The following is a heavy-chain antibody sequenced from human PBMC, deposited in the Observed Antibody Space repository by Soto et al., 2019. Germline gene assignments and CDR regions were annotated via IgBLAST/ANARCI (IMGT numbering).Heavy chain of an antibody. Sequence: QVQLVQSGAEVKKPGSSVKVSCKASGGTFSSYAISWVRQAPGQGLEWMGGIIPIFGTANYAQKFQGRVTITADESTSTAYMELSSLRSEDTAVYYCARDRVRYVSSGYYFYGWFDPWGQGTLVTVSS. J-gene: IGHJ5*02. CDR2: IIPIFGTA. D-gene: IGHD3-22*01. CDR3: ARDRVRYVSSGYYFYGWFDP. V-gene: IGHV1-69*01. CDR1: GGTFSSYA.